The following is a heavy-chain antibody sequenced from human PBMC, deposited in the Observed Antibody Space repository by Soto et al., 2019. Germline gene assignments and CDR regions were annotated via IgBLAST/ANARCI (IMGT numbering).Heavy chain of an antibody. CDR2: ISYDGSNK. Sequence: QVQLVESGGGVVQPGRSLRLSCAASGFTFSSYGMHWVRQAPGKGLEWVAVISYDGSNKYYADSVKGRFIISRDNSKNTLYLQMNSLRAEDTAVYYCAKGIGRYYYDSSGYYWGQGTLVTVSS. J-gene: IGHJ4*02. D-gene: IGHD3-22*01. CDR3: AKGIGRYYYDSSGYY. CDR1: GFTFSSYG. V-gene: IGHV3-30*18.